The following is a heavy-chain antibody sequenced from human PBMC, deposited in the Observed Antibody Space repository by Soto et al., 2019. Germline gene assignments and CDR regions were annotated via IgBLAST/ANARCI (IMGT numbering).Heavy chain of an antibody. CDR3: ARGSMATLYFDY. CDR2: IHHSGST. J-gene: IGHJ4*02. Sequence: PSETLSLTCPVSGDSIDSSHYYWNWIRQHPEKGLEWIGYIHHSGSTYYNPSLKSRLAISVDTSRNQFSLKVSSVTAADTAVYYCARGSMATLYFDYWGQGALVTVSS. CDR1: GDSIDSSHYY. V-gene: IGHV4-31*03. D-gene: IGHD3-10*01.